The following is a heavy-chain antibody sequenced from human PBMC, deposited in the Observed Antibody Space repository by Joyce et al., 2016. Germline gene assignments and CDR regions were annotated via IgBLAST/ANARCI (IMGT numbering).Heavy chain of an antibody. CDR2: VNDRGRT. CDR3: ARARRGIILARGEMGEYLQH. J-gene: IGHJ1*01. D-gene: IGHD3-10*01. V-gene: IGHV4-34*04. Sequence: QVQLQEWGAGLLKPSETLSLTCAVYGGSLSGYYWSWIRQAPGMGLEWIGEVNDRGRTNANPSLKSRATTSMDTSKNQFSLRLTTVTAADTAVYFCARARRGIILARGEMGEYLQHWGRGTVVIVSS. CDR1: GGSLSGYY.